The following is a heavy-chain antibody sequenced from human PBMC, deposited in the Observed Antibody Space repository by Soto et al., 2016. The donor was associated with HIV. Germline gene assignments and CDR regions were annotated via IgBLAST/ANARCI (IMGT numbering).Heavy chain of an antibody. V-gene: IGHV1-18*01. CDR3: ARGRMVRGDTLLYGLDV. Sequence: QVQLVQSGAEVKKPGASVKVSCKASGFTFSSYGITWVRQAPGQGLESMGWISAYNDNTKYSQKFQDRVTMTTHTSTSTAYMELRNLRSDDTAVYYCARGRMVRGDTLLYGLDVWGQGTTVTVSS. CDR2: ISAYNDNT. D-gene: IGHD3-10*01. CDR1: GFTFSSYG. J-gene: IGHJ6*02.